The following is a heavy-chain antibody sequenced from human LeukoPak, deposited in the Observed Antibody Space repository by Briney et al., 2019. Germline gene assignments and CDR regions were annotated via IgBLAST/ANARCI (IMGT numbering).Heavy chain of an antibody. CDR2: IYTSGST. D-gene: IGHD3-22*01. J-gene: IGHJ3*02. CDR3: ARVADSSGYYGDFDI. V-gene: IGHV4-4*07. CDR1: GGSISSYY. Sequence: SETLSLTCTVSGGSISSYYWSWIRQPAGKGLEWIGRIYTSGSTNYNPSLKSRVTMSVDTSKNQFSLKLSSVTAADTAVYYCARVADSSGYYGDFDIWGQGTMVTVSS.